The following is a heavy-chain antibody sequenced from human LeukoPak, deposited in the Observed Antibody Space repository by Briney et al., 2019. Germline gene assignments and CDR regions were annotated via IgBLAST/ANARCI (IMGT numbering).Heavy chain of an antibody. Sequence: GGSLRLSCAASGFTFSDYYMSWIRQAPGKGLEWVSYISSSSSYTNYADSVKGRFTISRDNAKNTLYLQMNSLRAEDTAIYYCARIFYYGSGNNWFDPWGQGTLVTVSS. CDR2: ISSSSSYT. J-gene: IGHJ5*02. D-gene: IGHD3-10*01. V-gene: IGHV3-11*03. CDR1: GFTFSDYY. CDR3: ARIFYYGSGNNWFDP.